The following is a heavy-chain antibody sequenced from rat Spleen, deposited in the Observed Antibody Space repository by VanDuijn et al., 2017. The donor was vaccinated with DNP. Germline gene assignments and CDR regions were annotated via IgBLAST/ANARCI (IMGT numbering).Heavy chain of an antibody. CDR2: ISYEGSST. CDR1: GFTFSDYN. Sequence: EVQLVESGGGLVQPGRSLKLSCAASGFTFSDYNMAWVRQAPKKGLAWVAYISYEGSSTYYGDSVKGRFTISRDNTKNTLYLQMDSLRSEDTATYYCAREYPWAHYFDYWGQGVMVTVSS. J-gene: IGHJ2*01. D-gene: IGHD1-4*01. CDR3: AREYPWAHYFDY. V-gene: IGHV5-22*01.